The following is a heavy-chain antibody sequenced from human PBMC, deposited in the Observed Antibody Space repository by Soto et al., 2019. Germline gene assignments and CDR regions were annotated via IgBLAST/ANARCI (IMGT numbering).Heavy chain of an antibody. J-gene: IGHJ4*02. CDR1: GFAGSSKY. D-gene: IGHD6-19*01. CDR2: IYGGGTT. V-gene: IGHV3-53*01. CDR3: VQTTGWPGFDF. Sequence: EVQLVESGGGLIQPGGSLRLSCAASGFAGSSKYMTWVRQAPGKGLEWVSVIYGGGTTYYADSVKGRFTISRDISKNTLYLQMNSLRAADTAVYYCVQTTGWPGFDFWGQGPLVTVSS.